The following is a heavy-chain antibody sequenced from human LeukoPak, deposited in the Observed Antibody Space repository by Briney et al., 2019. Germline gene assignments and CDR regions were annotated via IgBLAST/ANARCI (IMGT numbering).Heavy chain of an antibody. D-gene: IGHD4-17*01. CDR1: GGSMSSHY. V-gene: IGHV4-59*11. J-gene: IGHJ3*02. CDR2: ISYIGST. CDR3: ARDPTTVTKGLDI. Sequence: SETLSLTCTVSGGSMSSHYWSWIRQPPGKGLEWIGYISYIGSTNYNPSLKSRVTISVDTSKNQFSLKLSSVTAADAAVYLCARDPTTVTKGLDIWGQGTMVTVSS.